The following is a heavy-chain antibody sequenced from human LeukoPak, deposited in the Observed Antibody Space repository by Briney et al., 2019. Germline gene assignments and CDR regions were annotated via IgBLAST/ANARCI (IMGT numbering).Heavy chain of an antibody. Sequence: PRASVKVSCKASGYTFTSYGISWVRQAPGQGLEWMGWISAYNGNTNYAQKLQGRVTMTTDTSTSTAYMELRSLRSDDTAVYYCAREYLTYYYDSSGYYSDYWGQGTLVTVSS. D-gene: IGHD3-22*01. V-gene: IGHV1-18*01. CDR3: AREYLTYYYDSSGYYSDY. J-gene: IGHJ4*02. CDR1: GYTFTSYG. CDR2: ISAYNGNT.